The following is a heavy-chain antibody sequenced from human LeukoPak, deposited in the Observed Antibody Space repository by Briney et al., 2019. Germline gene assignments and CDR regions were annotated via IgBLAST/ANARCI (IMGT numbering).Heavy chain of an antibody. J-gene: IGHJ4*02. D-gene: IGHD2-21*01. Sequence: GGSLRLSCAASGFTVSSNYMTWVRQAPGKGPEWLSVLYANGDTYYANSVKGRFTISRDDSKNTVYLQMNSLRAEDTAMYYCARVLLLAYFDSWGQGTLVTVSS. V-gene: IGHV3-53*01. CDR3: ARVLLLAYFDS. CDR1: GFTVSSNY. CDR2: LYANGDT.